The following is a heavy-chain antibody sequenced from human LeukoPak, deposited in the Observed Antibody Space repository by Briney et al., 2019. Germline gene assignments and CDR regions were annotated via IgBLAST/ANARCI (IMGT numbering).Heavy chain of an antibody. Sequence: PGGSLRLSCAASGFSVISNYMSWVRQAPGKGLEWVSLIYSGGSTNYVDSVKGRFTISRDNSKNTLYLQMNNLRAEDTAVYYRARDGGGAYSLAFDIWGQGTLVTVSS. CDR1: GFSVISNY. V-gene: IGHV3-53*01. J-gene: IGHJ3*02. CDR2: IYSGGST. CDR3: ARDGGGAYSLAFDI. D-gene: IGHD1-26*01.